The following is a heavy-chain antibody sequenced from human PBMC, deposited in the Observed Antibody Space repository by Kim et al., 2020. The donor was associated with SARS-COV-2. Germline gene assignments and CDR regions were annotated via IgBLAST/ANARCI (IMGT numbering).Heavy chain of an antibody. CDR1: GYRFTNYY. Sequence: ASVKVSCKSSGYRFTNYYVHWVRQAPGQGLEWMGIINPAGTSPIYAQKFQGRVTMARDSSATSVYMELSSLTYEDTAVYYCARDLRRFLAPGPYGMDVWGQGTTVTVSS. D-gene: IGHD3-3*01. V-gene: IGHV1-46*01. CDR3: ARDLRRFLAPGPYGMDV. CDR2: INPAGTSP. J-gene: IGHJ6*02.